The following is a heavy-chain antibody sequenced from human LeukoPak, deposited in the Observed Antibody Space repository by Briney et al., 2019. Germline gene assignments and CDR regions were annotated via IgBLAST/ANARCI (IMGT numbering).Heavy chain of an antibody. CDR2: IHPGDSET. CDR1: GYSFTDYW. D-gene: IGHD4-23*01. V-gene: IGHV5-51*01. Sequence: GESLKISCKGFGYSFTDYWIGWVRQMPGKGLEWMGIIHPGDSETRYSPSFQGQVTISADKSISTAYLQWSSLEASDTAVYYCARHGGGNGEYFFDYWGHGTLVTVSS. CDR3: ARHGGGNGEYFFDY. J-gene: IGHJ4*01.